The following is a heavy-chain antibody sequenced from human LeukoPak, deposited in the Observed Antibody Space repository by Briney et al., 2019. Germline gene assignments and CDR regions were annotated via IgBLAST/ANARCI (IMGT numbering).Heavy chain of an antibody. CDR1: GGSISSYH. CDR2: IYYSGST. CDR3: ARGGVYYYYMDV. V-gene: IGHV4-59*01. J-gene: IGHJ6*03. D-gene: IGHD2-8*01. Sequence: SETLSLTCTVSGGSISSYHWSWIRQPPGKGLEWIGYIYYSGSTNYNPSLKSRVTISVDTSKNQFSLKLSSVTAADTAVYYCARGGVYYYYMDVWGKGTTVTVSS.